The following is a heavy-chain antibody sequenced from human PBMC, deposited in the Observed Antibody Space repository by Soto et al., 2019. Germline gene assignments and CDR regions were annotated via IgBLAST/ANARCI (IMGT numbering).Heavy chain of an antibody. J-gene: IGHJ4*02. Sequence: SETLSLTCTASGGSVSSGSYYWSWIRQPPGKGLEWIGYIYHSGSTYYNPSLKSRVTISVDRSKNQFSLKLSSVTAADTAVYYCARGMTTVTTIDYWGQGTLVTVSS. V-gene: IGHV4-30-2*01. D-gene: IGHD4-4*01. CDR2: IYHSGST. CDR3: ARGMTTVTTIDY. CDR1: GGSVSSGSYY.